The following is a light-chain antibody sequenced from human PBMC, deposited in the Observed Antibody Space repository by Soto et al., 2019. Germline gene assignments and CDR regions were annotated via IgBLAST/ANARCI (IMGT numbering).Light chain of an antibody. CDR3: QQYYTTPRT. CDR2: WAS. Sequence: DIVLPLSQDTLAVPLGERGTINCRSNQISLDSSNHKNYLAWYQQKPGQPPKLLIYWASTRESGVPDRFSGSGSGTDFTLTISSLQAEDVAVYYCQQYYTTPRTFGQGTKVDI. J-gene: IGKJ1*01. CDR1: QISLDSSNHKNY. V-gene: IGKV4-1*01.